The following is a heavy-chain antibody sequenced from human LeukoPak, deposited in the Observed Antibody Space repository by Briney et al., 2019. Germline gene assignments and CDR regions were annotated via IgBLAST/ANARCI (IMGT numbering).Heavy chain of an antibody. CDR2: ISSSGSTI. CDR3: AREGSVHDYGGNPNFQH. D-gene: IGHD4-23*01. J-gene: IGHJ1*01. CDR1: GFTFGDYY. V-gene: IGHV3-11*01. Sequence: PGGSLRLSCAASGFTFGDYYMSWIRQAPGKGLEWVSYISSSGSTIYYADSVKGRFTIPRDNAKNSLYLQMNSLRAEDTAVYYCAREGSVHDYGGNPNFQHWGQGTLVTVSS.